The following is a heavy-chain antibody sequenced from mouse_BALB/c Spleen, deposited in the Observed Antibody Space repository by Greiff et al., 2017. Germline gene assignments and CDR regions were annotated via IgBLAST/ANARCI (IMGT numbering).Heavy chain of an antibody. V-gene: IGHV14-3*02. CDR1: GFNIKDTY. Sequence: EVQLQQSGAELVKPGASVKLSCTASGFNIKDTYMHWVKQRPEQGLEWIGKIDPANGNTKYDPKFQGKATITADTSSNTAYLQLSSLTSEDTAVYYCARGGGYYRYAMDYWGQGTSVTVSS. CDR2: IDPANGNT. J-gene: IGHJ4*01. CDR3: ARGGGYYRYAMDY. D-gene: IGHD2-3*01.